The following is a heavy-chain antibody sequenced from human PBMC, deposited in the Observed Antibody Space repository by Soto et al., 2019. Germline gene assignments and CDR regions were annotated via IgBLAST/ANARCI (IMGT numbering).Heavy chain of an antibody. CDR3: AASEGDYYYDSSGYYMNWFDP. Sequence: SETTSLTCTVSGGSISSSSYYWGWIRQPPGKGLEWIGSIYYSGSTYYNPSLKSRVTISVDTSKNQFSLKLSSVTAADTAVYYCAASEGDYYYDSSGYYMNWFDPWGQGTLVTVSS. V-gene: IGHV4-39*05. J-gene: IGHJ5*02. CDR1: GGSISSSSYY. D-gene: IGHD3-22*01. CDR2: IYYSGST.